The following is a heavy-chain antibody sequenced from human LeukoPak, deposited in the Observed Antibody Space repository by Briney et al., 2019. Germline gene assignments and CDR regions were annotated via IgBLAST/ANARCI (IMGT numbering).Heavy chain of an antibody. Sequence: PSETLSLTCTVSGGSISSSSYYWGWIRQPPGKGLEWIGSIYYSGSTYYNPSLKSRVTISVDTSKNQFSLKLSSVTAADTAVYYCARQSIAAAGRTYYYYGMDVWGQGTTVTVSS. CDR1: GGSISSSSYY. D-gene: IGHD6-13*01. CDR2: IYYSGST. CDR3: ARQSIAAAGRTYYYYGMDV. J-gene: IGHJ6*02. V-gene: IGHV4-39*01.